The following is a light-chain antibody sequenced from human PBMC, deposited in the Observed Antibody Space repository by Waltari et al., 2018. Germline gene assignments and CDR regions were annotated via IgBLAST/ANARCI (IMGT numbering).Light chain of an antibody. Sequence: SYELTQPPSVSVSPGQTARITCSGDAFPKKYAYWSQQKSGQAPVLFIYEDIKRPTGIPERFSGSSSGTTATLTISGAHVDDEADYYCYSTDFSGHDRVFGGGTKLTIL. J-gene: IGLJ3*02. V-gene: IGLV3-10*01. CDR2: EDI. CDR1: AFPKKY. CDR3: YSTDFSGHDRV.